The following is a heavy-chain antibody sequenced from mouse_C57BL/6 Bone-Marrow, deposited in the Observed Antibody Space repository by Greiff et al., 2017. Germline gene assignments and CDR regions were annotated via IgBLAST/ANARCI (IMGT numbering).Heavy chain of an antibody. J-gene: IGHJ3*01. CDR3: APLSAWFAY. CDR2: INPSSGYT. V-gene: IGHV1-4*01. CDR1: GYTFTSYT. D-gene: IGHD1-1*02. Sequence: ALATPGASVPMSCKASGYTFTSYTMHWVKQRPGQGLEWIGYINPSSGYTKYNQKFKDKATLTADKSSSTAYMQLSSLTSEDSAVYYCAPLSAWFAYWGQGTLVTVSA.